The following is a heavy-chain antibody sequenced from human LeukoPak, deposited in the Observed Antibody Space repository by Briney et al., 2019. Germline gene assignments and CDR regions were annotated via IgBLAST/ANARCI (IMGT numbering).Heavy chain of an antibody. CDR1: GFTFSSNW. V-gene: IGHV3-7*01. CDR2: IKQDGSEK. CDR3: ARDLIAVAESHFDY. D-gene: IGHD6-19*01. J-gene: IGHJ4*02. Sequence: PGGSLRLSCAASGFTFSSNWMSWVRQAPGKGLEWVANIKQDGSEKYYVDSVKGRFTISRDNAKNSLYLQMNSLRAEDTAVYYCARDLIAVAESHFDYWGQGTLVTVAS.